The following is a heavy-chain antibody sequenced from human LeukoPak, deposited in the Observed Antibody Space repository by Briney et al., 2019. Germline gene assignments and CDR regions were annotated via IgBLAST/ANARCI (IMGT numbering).Heavy chain of an antibody. CDR1: GGSISSGGYY. CDR2: IYYSGST. CDR3: ARDSITNWFDP. D-gene: IGHD3-10*01. Sequence: SQTLSLTCTVSGGSISSGGYYWSWIRQHPGKGLEWIGYIYYSGSTYYNPSLKRRVTISVDTSKNQFSLKLSSVTAADTAVYYCARDSITNWFDPWGQGTLVTVSS. V-gene: IGHV4-31*03. J-gene: IGHJ5*02.